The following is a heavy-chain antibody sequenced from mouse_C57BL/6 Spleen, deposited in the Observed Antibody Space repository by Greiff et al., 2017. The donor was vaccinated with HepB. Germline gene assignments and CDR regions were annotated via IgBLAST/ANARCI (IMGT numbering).Heavy chain of an antibody. CDR3: ARGGMGYDERFYAMDY. V-gene: IGHV1-18*01. Sequence: EVQLQQSGPELVKPGASVKIPCKASGYTFTDYNMDWVKQSHGKSLEWIGDINPNNGGTIYNQKFKGKATLTVDKSSSTAYMELRSLTSEDTAVYDCARGGMGYDERFYAMDYWGQGTSVTVSS. D-gene: IGHD2-2*01. CDR1: GYTFTDYN. CDR2: INPNNGGT. J-gene: IGHJ4*01.